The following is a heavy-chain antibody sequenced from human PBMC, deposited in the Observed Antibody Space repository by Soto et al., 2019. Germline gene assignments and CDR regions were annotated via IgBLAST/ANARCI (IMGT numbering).Heavy chain of an antibody. J-gene: IGHJ4*02. D-gene: IGHD2-2*01. CDR2: IWFDGNKR. CDR1: GFSFSSYG. CDR3: ARDSCGVTNCYGHFDF. V-gene: IGHV3-33*01. Sequence: QVQLVESGGGVAQPGRSLRLSCAASGFSFSSYGMHWVRQAPGKGLEWVAIIWFDGNKRYYAESVKGRFTVSRDNSKNTMYLQMTSLRVEDTAVYYCARDSCGVTNCYGHFDFWGQGSLVTVSS.